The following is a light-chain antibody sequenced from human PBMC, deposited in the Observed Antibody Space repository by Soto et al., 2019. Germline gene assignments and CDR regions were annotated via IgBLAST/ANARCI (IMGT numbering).Light chain of an antibody. CDR2: LGS. Sequence: DIVMTQSPLSLPVTPGEPASISCRSSQSLLHENGNNYLDWYLQKPGQSPQLLIYLGSNRASGVPDRFSGSGSGTDFTLKINRVEAEDVGLYYCMQALQTPYIFGQGTKLEIK. CDR3: MQALQTPYI. V-gene: IGKV2-28*01. J-gene: IGKJ2*01. CDR1: QSLLHENGNNY.